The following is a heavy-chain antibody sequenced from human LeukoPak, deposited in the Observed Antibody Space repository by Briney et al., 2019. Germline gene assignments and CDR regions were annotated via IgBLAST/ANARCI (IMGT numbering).Heavy chain of an antibody. Sequence: GGSLRLSCAASGFTFTTYGLIWVRQAPGKGLEWVLGISGSGSNTYYADSAKGRFTSSRDYSKRTVYLQMNSLRAEDTAVYYCAKNGEPHYNMDVLGKGTTVTVSS. CDR3: AKNGEPHYNMDV. CDR1: GFTFTTYG. J-gene: IGHJ6*03. CDR2: ISGSGSNT. D-gene: IGHD1-14*01. V-gene: IGHV3-23*01.